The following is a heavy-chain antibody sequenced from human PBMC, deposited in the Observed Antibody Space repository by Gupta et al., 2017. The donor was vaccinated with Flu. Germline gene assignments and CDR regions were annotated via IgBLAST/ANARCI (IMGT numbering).Heavy chain of an antibody. Sequence: QVQLQESGPGLVKPSETLSLTCTVSGGSISSYYWSWIRQPPGKGLEWIGYIYYSGSTNYNPSLKSRVTISVDTSKNQFSLKLSSVTAADTAVYYCARGHRGRGGSSNWFDPWGQGTLVTVSS. J-gene: IGHJ5*02. CDR2: IYYSGST. D-gene: IGHD1-26*01. V-gene: IGHV4-59*01. CDR3: ARGHRGRGGSSNWFDP. CDR1: GGSISSYY.